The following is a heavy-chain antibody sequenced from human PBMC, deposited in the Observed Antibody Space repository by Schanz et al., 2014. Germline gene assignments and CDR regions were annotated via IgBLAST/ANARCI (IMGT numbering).Heavy chain of an antibody. CDR1: TFTFSSDW. Sequence: EVQLLESGGGLVQPGGSLRLSCAASTFTFSSDWMSWVRQAPGKGLEWVANIKEDGSVKDYVDSVKGRFTISRDNAKNSLFLQMNSLRPEDTAVYYCVRDSFFAFDYWGQGTLVTVSS. V-gene: IGHV3-7*01. CDR3: VRDSFFAFDY. CDR2: IKEDGSVK. D-gene: IGHD3-3*01. J-gene: IGHJ4*02.